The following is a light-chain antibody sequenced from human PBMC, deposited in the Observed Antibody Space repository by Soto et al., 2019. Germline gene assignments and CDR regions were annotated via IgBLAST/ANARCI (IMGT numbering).Light chain of an antibody. J-gene: IGLJ1*01. CDR1: RSDVGTYNY. V-gene: IGLV2-8*01. CDR3: SSFAVFNNFYV. CDR2: EVS. Sequence: QSVLTQPPSASGSPGQSVTISCTGTRSDVGTYNYVSWYQQHPGKAPKLIIYEVSKRPSGVPDRFSGSKSGNTASLTVSGLQAEDEADYYCSSFAVFNNFYVFGTGTKVTVL.